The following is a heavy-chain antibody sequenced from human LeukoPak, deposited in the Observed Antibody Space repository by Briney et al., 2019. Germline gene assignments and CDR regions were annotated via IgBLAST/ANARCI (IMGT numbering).Heavy chain of an antibody. CDR2: IYNSGAKT. Sequence: GGSLRLSCAASGFTFSTYSMTWVRQGPGKGLEWVSSIYNSGAKTFYADSVKGRFTISRDNSKNTLYLQMNSLRAEDTAVYYCAKGLWFGELDYWGQGTLVTVSS. CDR1: GFTFSTYS. D-gene: IGHD3-10*01. CDR3: AKGLWFGELDY. J-gene: IGHJ4*02. V-gene: IGHV3-23*01.